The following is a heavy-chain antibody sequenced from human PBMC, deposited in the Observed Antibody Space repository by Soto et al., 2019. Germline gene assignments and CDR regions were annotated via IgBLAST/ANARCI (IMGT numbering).Heavy chain of an antibody. J-gene: IGHJ6*02. D-gene: IGHD3-9*01. CDR3: ARDLSDYDFLTGYYGGYGMDV. CDR1: GGSISSSNS. CDR2: IYHSGST. V-gene: IGHV4-4*02. Sequence: QVQLQESGPGLVKPSGTLSLTCAVSGGSISSSNSWSWVRQPPGKGLEWIGEIYHSGSTNYNPSLRSRVTISVDKSKNQFSLKLRSLTAADTVVYYCARDLSDYDFLTGYYGGYGMDVWGQGTTVTVSS.